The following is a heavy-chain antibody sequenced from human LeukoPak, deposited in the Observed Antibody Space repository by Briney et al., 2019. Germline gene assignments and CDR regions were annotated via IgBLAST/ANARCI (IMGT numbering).Heavy chain of an antibody. J-gene: IGHJ5*02. Sequence: ASVKVSCKASGYTFTSYYMHWVRQAPGQGLEWMGWMNPNSGNTGYAQKFQGRVTMTRNTSISTAYMELSSLRSEDTAVYYCARGVPAAGPWGQGTLVTVSS. CDR1: GYTFTSYY. CDR2: MNPNSGNT. D-gene: IGHD2-2*01. V-gene: IGHV1-8*02. CDR3: ARGVPAAGP.